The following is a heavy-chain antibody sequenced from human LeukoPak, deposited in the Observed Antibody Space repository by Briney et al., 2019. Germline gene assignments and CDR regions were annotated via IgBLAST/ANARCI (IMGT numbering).Heavy chain of an antibody. J-gene: IGHJ4*02. CDR3: AKEGRGFIAVAPQRLDY. CDR1: GFTFSSYA. D-gene: IGHD6-19*01. Sequence: GGSLRLSCAASGFTFSSYAMHWVRQAPGKGLEWVSAISGSGGSTYYADSVKGRFTISRDNSKNTLYLQMNSLRAEDTAVYYCAKEGRGFIAVAPQRLDYWGQGTLVTVSS. CDR2: ISGSGGST. V-gene: IGHV3-23*01.